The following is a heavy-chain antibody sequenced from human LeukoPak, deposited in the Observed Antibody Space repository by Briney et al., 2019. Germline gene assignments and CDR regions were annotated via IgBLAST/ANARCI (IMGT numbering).Heavy chain of an antibody. D-gene: IGHD2-21*02. CDR2: ISHIGST. J-gene: IGHJ3*02. V-gene: IGHV4-59*01. Sequence: SETLSLTCSVSGGSITNYYWNWMRHPPGQGQELIGYISHIGSTNYNPSLKSRLTISVDRSKNQFYLKLTSVTAADTAIYYCARDRLSANAFDMWGQGTVVTVSS. CDR3: ARDRLSANAFDM. CDR1: GGSITNYY.